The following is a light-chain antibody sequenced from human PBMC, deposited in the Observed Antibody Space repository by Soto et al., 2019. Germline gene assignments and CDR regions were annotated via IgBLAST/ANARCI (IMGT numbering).Light chain of an antibody. CDR2: LGS. J-gene: IGKJ3*01. Sequence: DIVMTQSPLSLPVTPGEPASISCRSSQSLLHSNGYNYLDWYLQKPGQSPQLLIYLGSNRASGVPDRFSGGGSGTDFTLKISRVEAEDVGVYYCMQPLQTPRTFGPGTRVDIK. CDR1: QSLLHSNGYNY. V-gene: IGKV2-28*01. CDR3: MQPLQTPRT.